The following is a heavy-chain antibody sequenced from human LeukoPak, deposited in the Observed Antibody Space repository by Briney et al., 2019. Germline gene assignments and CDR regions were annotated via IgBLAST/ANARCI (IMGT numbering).Heavy chain of an antibody. Sequence: SETLSLTCTVSGGSISGYYWSWIRQPPGRGLEWIGYIFYSGTTNFNPSLKSRVTISVDTSKDQFSLKLTSVTAADTAVYYCARTPSPPYYYTMDVWGRGTTVTVSS. CDR2: IFYSGTT. V-gene: IGHV4-59*01. CDR3: ARTPSPPYYYTMDV. CDR1: GGSISGYY. J-gene: IGHJ6*02.